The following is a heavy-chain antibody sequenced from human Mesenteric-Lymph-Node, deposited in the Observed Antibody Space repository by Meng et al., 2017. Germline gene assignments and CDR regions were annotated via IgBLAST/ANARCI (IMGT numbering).Heavy chain of an antibody. CDR1: GFTFASYS. CDR3: AKARLSWRLEAFDY. V-gene: IGHV3-21*04. Sequence: GESLKISCAASGFTFASYSMQWVRQAPGKGLEWVSSTNSRSTYTIYADPAKGRFTISRDFSKNTLYLQMNTLTADDTAVYFCAKARLSWRLEAFDYWGQGTVVTVSS. D-gene: IGHD3-16*02. CDR2: TNSRSTYT. J-gene: IGHJ4*02.